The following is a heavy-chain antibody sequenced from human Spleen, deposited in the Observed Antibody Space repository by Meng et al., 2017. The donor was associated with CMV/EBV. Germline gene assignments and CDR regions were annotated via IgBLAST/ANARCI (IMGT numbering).Heavy chain of an antibody. V-gene: IGHV3-7*01. CDR3: GRDMDV. CDR2: INQDGSEK. Sequence: GESLKISCAASGFHFSTYWMSWVRQAPGKVLEWVANINQDGSEKNYVASVKGRFTISRDNAKNSMYLQMNSLRADDTAVYYCGRDMDVWGQGTTVTVSS. CDR1: GFHFSTYW. J-gene: IGHJ6*02.